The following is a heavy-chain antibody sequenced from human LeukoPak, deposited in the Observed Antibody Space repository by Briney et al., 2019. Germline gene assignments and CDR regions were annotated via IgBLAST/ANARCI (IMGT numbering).Heavy chain of an antibody. D-gene: IGHD3-22*01. CDR3: ASGVTMIVAAFDY. CDR2: ISSSSSYI. J-gene: IGHJ4*02. CDR1: GFTFSSYG. V-gene: IGHV3-21*01. Sequence: GGSLRLSCAASGFTFSSYGMNWVRQAPGKGLEWVSSISSSSSYIYYADSVKGRFTISRDNAKNSLYLQMNSLRAEDTAVYYCASGVTMIVAAFDYWGQGTLVTVSS.